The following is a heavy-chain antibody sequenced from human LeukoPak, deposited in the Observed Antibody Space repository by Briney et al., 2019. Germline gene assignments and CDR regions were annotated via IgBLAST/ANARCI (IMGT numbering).Heavy chain of an antibody. CDR3: ARDKRVDVVVPAAVAWRWFDP. CDR2: IYYSGST. CDR1: GGSISSSSYY. Sequence: PSETLSLTCTVSGGSISSSSYYWGWIRQPPGKGLEWIGSIYYSGSTYYNPSLKSRVTISVDTSKNQFSLKLSSVTAADTAVYYCARDKRVDVVVPAAVAWRWFDPWGQGTLVTVSS. D-gene: IGHD2-2*01. J-gene: IGHJ5*02. V-gene: IGHV4-39*07.